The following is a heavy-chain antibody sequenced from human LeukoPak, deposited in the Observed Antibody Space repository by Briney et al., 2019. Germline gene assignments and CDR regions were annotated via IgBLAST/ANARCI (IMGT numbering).Heavy chain of an antibody. CDR1: GFTFDEYA. CDR2: ISWSSYDM. D-gene: IGHD1-26*01. Sequence: GRSLRLSRAASGFTFDEYAMHWVRQPPGKGLEWVSGISWSSYDMGYADSVKGRFTISRDNAKNSLYLQMNSLRAEDMALYYCAKGVGTSYHYHMDVWGKGTTVIVSS. CDR3: AKGVGTSYHYHMDV. V-gene: IGHV3-9*03. J-gene: IGHJ6*03.